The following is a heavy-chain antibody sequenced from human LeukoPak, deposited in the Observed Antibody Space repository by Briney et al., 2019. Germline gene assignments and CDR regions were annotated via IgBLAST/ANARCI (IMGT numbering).Heavy chain of an antibody. D-gene: IGHD3-10*01. CDR1: GGTFSSYA. J-gene: IGHJ4*02. CDR3: ARDGPGPHKSFDY. CDR2: IIPIFGTA. Sequence: SVKVSCKASGGTFSSYAISWVRQAPGQGLEWMGGIIPIFGTANYAQKFKGRVTITADKSTSTAYMELSSLRSEDTAVYYCARDGPGPHKSFDYWGQGTLVTVSS. V-gene: IGHV1-69*06.